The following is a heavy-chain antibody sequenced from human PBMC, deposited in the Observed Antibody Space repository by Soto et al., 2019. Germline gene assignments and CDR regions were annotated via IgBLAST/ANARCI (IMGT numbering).Heavy chain of an antibody. J-gene: IGHJ5*02. Sequence: GGSLRLSCAAFGFTVSDNYMSWVRQAPGKRLEWVSVIYSSGSTYYPDSVKGRFTISRDNSNNILYLQMNSLRVEDTAVYYCARFPSRTNYADIFDPWGQGTMVTVSS. V-gene: IGHV3-66*01. D-gene: IGHD4-4*01. CDR3: ARFPSRTNYADIFDP. CDR1: GFTVSDNY. CDR2: IYSSGST.